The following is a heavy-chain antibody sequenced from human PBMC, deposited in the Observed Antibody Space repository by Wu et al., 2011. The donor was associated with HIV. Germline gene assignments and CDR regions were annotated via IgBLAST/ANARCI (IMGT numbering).Heavy chain of an antibody. CDR3: ARISGRGTTSDFDY. CDR2: IIPIFGTT. D-gene: IGHD3-3*02. Sequence: QVQLVQSGAEVKKPGSSVKVSCKASGGTFNSYGISWVRQAPGQGLEWMGGIIPIFGTTNYAQKFQGRVTMTRDTSITTAYMELSSLRSDDTAVYYCARISGRGTTSDFDYWGQGTLVTVSS. V-gene: IGHV1-69*06. J-gene: IGHJ4*02. CDR1: GGTFNSYG.